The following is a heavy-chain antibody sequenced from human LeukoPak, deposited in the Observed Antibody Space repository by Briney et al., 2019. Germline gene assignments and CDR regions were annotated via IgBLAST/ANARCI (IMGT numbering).Heavy chain of an antibody. V-gene: IGHV3-53*01. J-gene: IGHJ6*02. Sequence: GESLRLSCAASGFTVSSNYMSWVRQAPGKGLEWVSVIYSGGSTYYADSVKGRFTISRDNSKNTLYLQMNSLRAEDTAVYYCARFTYYDFWSGYLAFSRYGMDVWGQGTTVTVSS. CDR1: GFTVSSNY. CDR2: IYSGGST. D-gene: IGHD3-3*01. CDR3: ARFTYYDFWSGYLAFSRYGMDV.